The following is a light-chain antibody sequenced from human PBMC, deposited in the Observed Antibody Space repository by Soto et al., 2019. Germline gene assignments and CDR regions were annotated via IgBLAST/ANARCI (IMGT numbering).Light chain of an antibody. CDR3: QQYNNWWT. V-gene: IGKV3-15*01. Sequence: EMVMTQSPATLSMSPGERATLSFRASQSVSSSLAWYQQKPGQAPRLLIYGASTRATGIPARFSGSGSGTEFTLTISSLEFEDSAVYYCQQYNNWWTFGQGTKVDIK. J-gene: IGKJ1*01. CDR1: QSVSSS. CDR2: GAS.